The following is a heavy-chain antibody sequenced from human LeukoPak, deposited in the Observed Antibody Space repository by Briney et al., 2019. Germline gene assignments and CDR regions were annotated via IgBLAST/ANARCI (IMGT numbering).Heavy chain of an antibody. CDR2: IKEDGNEK. J-gene: IGHJ4*02. D-gene: IGHD4-11*01. CDR3: ARDSRDYSTDY. Sequence: PGGSLRLSCAASGFTFNRYWMSWVRQAPGKGLEWVANIKEDGNEKYYVESVKGRFTISRDNAKNTLYLQMNSLRAEDTAVYYCARDSRDYSTDYWGQGTLVTVSS. CDR1: GFTFNRYW. V-gene: IGHV3-7*01.